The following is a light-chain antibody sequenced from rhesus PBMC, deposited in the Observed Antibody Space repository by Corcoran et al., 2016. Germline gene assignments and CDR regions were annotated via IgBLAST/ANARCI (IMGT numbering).Light chain of an antibody. CDR1: ENVNNY. J-gene: IGKJ3*01. CDR3: QHGYGTPFT. CDR2: KAY. Sequence: DIQMTQSPSSLSASVGDRVTITCRASENVNNYLNWYQQKPGKAPKLLIYKAYTLQSGAPSRFSGSGSGTDYTFTISSLQPEDVATYYCQHGYGTPFTFGPGTKLDIK. V-gene: IGKV1-74*01.